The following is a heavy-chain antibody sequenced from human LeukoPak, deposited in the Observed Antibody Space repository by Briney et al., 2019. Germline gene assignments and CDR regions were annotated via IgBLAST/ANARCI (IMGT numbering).Heavy chain of an antibody. CDR1: GFTFSSYA. D-gene: IGHD3-22*01. J-gene: IGHJ4*02. V-gene: IGHV3-30-3*01. CDR2: ISYDGSNK. CDR3: ARRYYYLTDY. Sequence: GRPLRLSCAASGFTFSSYAMHWVRQAPGKGLEWVAVISYDGSNKYYADSVKGRFTISRDNSKNTLYLQMNSLRAEDTAVYYCARRYYYLTDYWGQGTLVTVSS.